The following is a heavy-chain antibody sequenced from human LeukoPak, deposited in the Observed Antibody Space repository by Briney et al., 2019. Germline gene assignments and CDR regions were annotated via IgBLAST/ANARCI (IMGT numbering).Heavy chain of an antibody. CDR2: ISWDGGST. Sequence: GGSLRLSCAASGFTFDDYAMHWVRQAPGKGLEWVSLISWDGGSTYYADSVKGRFTISRDNSKNSLYLQMNSLRAEDTALYYCAKDGDCSGGSCYDYYYMDVWGKGTTVTVSS. V-gene: IGHV3-43D*03. CDR1: GFTFDDYA. J-gene: IGHJ6*03. CDR3: AKDGDCSGGSCYDYYYMDV. D-gene: IGHD2-15*01.